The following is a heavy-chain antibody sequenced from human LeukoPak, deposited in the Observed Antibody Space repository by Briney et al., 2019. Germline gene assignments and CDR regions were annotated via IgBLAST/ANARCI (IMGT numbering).Heavy chain of an antibody. Sequence: SGGSLRLSCAASGFTFSSYSMNWVRQAPGKGLEWVSSISSSSSYIYYADSVKGRFTISRDNAKNSLYLQMNSLRAEDTAVYYCASDLAARGDYWGQGTLVTVSS. CDR2: ISSSSSYI. CDR1: GFTFSSYS. CDR3: ASDLAARGDY. D-gene: IGHD6-6*01. J-gene: IGHJ4*02. V-gene: IGHV3-21*01.